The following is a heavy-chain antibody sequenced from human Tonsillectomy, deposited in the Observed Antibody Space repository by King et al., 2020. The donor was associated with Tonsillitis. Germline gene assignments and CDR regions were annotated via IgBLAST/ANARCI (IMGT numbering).Heavy chain of an antibody. J-gene: IGHJ4*02. CDR1: GFAFSTYA. V-gene: IGHV3-30-3*01. CDR2: ISYDGSNK. CDR3: ARDVLGHCSSTTCYTPLDY. Sequence: VQLVESEGGVVQPGRSLRLSSAASGFAFSTYAMHWVRQAPGKGLEWVAVISYDGSNKYYADSVKGRFTISRDNSKNTLYVQMNSLRAEDTAVYYCARDVLGHCSSTTCYTPLDYWGQGTLVTVSS. D-gene: IGHD2-2*02.